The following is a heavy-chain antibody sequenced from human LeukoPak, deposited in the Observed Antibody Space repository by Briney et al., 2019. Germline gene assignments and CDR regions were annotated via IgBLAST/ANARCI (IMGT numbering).Heavy chain of an antibody. D-gene: IGHD6-19*01. CDR3: ASVPGIAVAGTDY. CDR1: GFTFSSYS. Sequence: GGSLRLSCAASGFTFSSYSMNWVRPAPGKGLEWVSSISSSSYIYYADSVKGRFTISRDNAKNSLSLQMNSLRAEDTAVYYCASVPGIAVAGTDYWGQGTLVTVSS. V-gene: IGHV3-21*01. J-gene: IGHJ4*02. CDR2: ISSSSYI.